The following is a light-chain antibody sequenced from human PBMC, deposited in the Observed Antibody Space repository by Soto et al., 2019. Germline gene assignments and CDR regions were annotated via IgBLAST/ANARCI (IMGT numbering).Light chain of an antibody. Sequence: QSALTQPASVSGSPGQSITISCTGTSSDVGGYNYVSWYQQHPGKAPKLMIYEVSNRPSGVSNRFSGSKSGNTASLTISGLQAEDEADYYCSSSTSSSTSYVFGTGTKVTVL. V-gene: IGLV2-14*01. J-gene: IGLJ1*01. CDR1: SSDVGGYNY. CDR2: EVS. CDR3: SSSTSSSTSYV.